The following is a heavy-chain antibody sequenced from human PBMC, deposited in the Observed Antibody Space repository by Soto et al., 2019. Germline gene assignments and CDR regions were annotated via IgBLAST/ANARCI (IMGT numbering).Heavy chain of an antibody. J-gene: IGHJ5*02. Sequence: VRLSCAASGFTFSSYAMHWVRQAPGKGLEWVAVISYDGSNKYYADSVKGRFTISRDNSKNTLYLQMNSLRAEDTAVYYCARSPRKYYYGSGSYYHHWGQGTLVTVSS. CDR1: GFTFSSYA. CDR3: ARSPRKYYYGSGSYYHH. D-gene: IGHD3-10*01. CDR2: ISYDGSNK. V-gene: IGHV3-30-3*01.